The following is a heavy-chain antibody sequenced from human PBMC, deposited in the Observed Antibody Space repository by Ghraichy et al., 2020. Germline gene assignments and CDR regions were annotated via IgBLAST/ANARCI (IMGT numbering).Heavy chain of an antibody. CDR1: GFTFSRHW. J-gene: IGHJ4*02. V-gene: IGHV3-7*03. CDR2: IKQDGSEK. D-gene: IGHD4-23*01. Sequence: GGSLRLSCGASGFTFSRHWMTWVRQAPGKGLEWVANIKQDGSEKYYVDSVKGRFTVSRDNAKNSLYMQMNSLRAEDTAVYYCARGYVATVVTPLDYWGQGTLVTVSS. CDR3: ARGYVATVVTPLDY.